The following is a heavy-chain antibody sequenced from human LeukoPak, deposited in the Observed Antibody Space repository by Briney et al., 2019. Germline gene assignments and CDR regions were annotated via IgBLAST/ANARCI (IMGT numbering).Heavy chain of an antibody. CDR2: VSSSSPYI. CDR1: GFTFSSYS. Sequence: GGSLRLSCAASGFTFSSYSMNWVRQAPGKGLDWVSSVSSSSPYIYYSDSVKGRFSISRDNAKNSLFLQMNSLRAEDTAVYYCARDSNPEQWLEPINWFDPWGQGTLVTVSS. V-gene: IGHV3-21*01. D-gene: IGHD6-19*01. CDR3: ARDSNPEQWLEPINWFDP. J-gene: IGHJ5*02.